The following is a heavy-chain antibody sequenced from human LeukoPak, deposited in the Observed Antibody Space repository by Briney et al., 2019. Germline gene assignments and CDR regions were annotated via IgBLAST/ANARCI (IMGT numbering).Heavy chain of an antibody. CDR1: EFVFSTYY. CDR2: IRGESDYI. D-gene: IGHD3-3*01. CDR3: VREHYDFFLDC. Sequence: PGGSLRLSCAASEFVFSTYYMHWVRQAPGKGLEWVSSIRGESDYIYYRDSVKGRFTISRDNAKNSLYLQMNRLRVEDTAVYFCVREHYDFFLDCWGQGTLVTVSS. J-gene: IGHJ4*02. V-gene: IGHV3-21*06.